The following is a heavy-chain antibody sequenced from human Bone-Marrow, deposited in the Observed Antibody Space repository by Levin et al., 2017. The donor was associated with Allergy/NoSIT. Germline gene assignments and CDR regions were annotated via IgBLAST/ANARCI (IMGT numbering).Heavy chain of an antibody. Sequence: GESLKISCKASGYDFTGYYIHWVRQAPAGGLEWMGWTNPHSGGANFTEKFRGRLSMTTDTSIDTTYLELARLMSDDTAVYYCASARTMTRPDYFGMDVWGQGATVTVSS. V-gene: IGHV1-2*02. CDR2: TNPHSGGA. CDR1: GYDFTGYY. D-gene: IGHD6-6*01. J-gene: IGHJ6*02. CDR3: ASARTMTRPDYFGMDV.